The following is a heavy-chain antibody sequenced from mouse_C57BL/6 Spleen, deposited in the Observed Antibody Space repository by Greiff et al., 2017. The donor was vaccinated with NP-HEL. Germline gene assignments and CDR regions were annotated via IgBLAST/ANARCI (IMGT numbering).Heavy chain of an antibody. V-gene: IGHV5-9-1*02. J-gene: IGHJ3*01. CDR2: ISSGGDYI. CDR3: TRNYGSTWFAY. Sequence: EVMLVESGEGLVKPGGSLKLSCAASGFTFSSYAMSWVRQTPEKRLEWVAYISSGGDYIYYADTVKGRFTISRDNARNTLYLQMSSLKSEDTAMYYCTRNYGSTWFAYWGQGTLVTVSA. D-gene: IGHD1-1*01. CDR1: GFTFSSYA.